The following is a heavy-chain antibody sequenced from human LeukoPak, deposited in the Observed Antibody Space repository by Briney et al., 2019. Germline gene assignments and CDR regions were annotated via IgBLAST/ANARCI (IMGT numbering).Heavy chain of an antibody. CDR1: GGSFSGYY. J-gene: IGHJ6*03. D-gene: IGHD1-14*01. CDR2: INHSGST. V-gene: IGHV4-34*01. CDR3: ARGRAATTYYYYYMDV. Sequence: SETLSLTCAVYGGSFSGYYWSWIRQPPGKGLEWIGEINHSGSTNYNPSLKSRVTISVDTSKSQFSLKLSSVTAADTAVYYCARGRAATTYYYYYMDVWGKGTTVTVSS.